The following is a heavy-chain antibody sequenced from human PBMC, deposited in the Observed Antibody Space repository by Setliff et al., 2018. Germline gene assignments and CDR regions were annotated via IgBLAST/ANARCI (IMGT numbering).Heavy chain of an antibody. CDR2: IDPRDDFT. Sequence: ASVKVSCKASGYSFSNFYKHWVRQVPGEGLEALGRIDPRDDFTVYAERFKDRLTITADTSTDTSYMEMSSLRFEDTAVYYCAIDYGPTGTPYHWGQGTPVTSPQ. J-gene: IGHJ4*02. V-gene: IGHV1-69-2*01. CDR3: AIDYGPTGTPYH. CDR1: GYSFSNFY. D-gene: IGHD1-1*01.